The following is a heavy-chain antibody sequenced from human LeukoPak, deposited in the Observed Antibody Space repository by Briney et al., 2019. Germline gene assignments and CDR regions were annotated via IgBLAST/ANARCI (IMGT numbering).Heavy chain of an antibody. V-gene: IGHV1-2*02. CDR1: GYTFTGYY. D-gene: IGHD3-22*01. Sequence: ASVKVSCKASGYTFTGYYMHWVRQAPGQGLEWMGWINPNSGGTNYAQKFQGRVAMTSDTSISTAYMELSRLRSDGTAVYYCARDGYYYDSSGYYAEWGQGTLVTVSS. CDR2: INPNSGGT. CDR3: ARDGYYYDSSGYYAE. J-gene: IGHJ4*02.